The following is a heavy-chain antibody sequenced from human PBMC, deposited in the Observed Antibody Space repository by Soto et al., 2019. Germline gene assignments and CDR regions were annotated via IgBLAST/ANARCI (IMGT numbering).Heavy chain of an antibody. CDR1: GYTFTTYG. CDR2: ISAHNGNA. CDR3: ARGRYGDY. J-gene: IGHJ4*02. V-gene: IGHV1-18*01. Sequence: QVHLVQSGAEVKKPGASVKVSCKGSGYTFTTYGITWVRQAPGQGLEWMGWISAHNGNANYAQKLQGRVTVTSDTSTSTAYMELRSLRSDDTAVYYCARGRYGDYWGQGALVTVSS. D-gene: IGHD1-1*01.